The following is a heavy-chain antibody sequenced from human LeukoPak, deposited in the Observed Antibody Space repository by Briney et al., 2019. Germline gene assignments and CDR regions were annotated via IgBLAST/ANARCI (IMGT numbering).Heavy chain of an antibody. Sequence: SETLSLTCTVSGGSISGYHWSWIRQPPGKGLEWLGYIYYSGSSNYNPSLKSRVTMSADTSKNQFSLKLSSVTAADTAVYYCARVPRSYYYYYMDVWGKGTTVTVSS. CDR1: GGSISGYH. CDR2: IYYSGSS. J-gene: IGHJ6*03. V-gene: IGHV4-59*01. CDR3: ARVPRSYYYYYMDV.